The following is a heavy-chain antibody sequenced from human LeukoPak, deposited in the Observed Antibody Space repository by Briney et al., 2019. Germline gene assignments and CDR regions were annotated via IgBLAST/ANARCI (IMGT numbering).Heavy chain of an antibody. J-gene: IGHJ4*02. Sequence: ASVKVSCKVSGYTLTELSMHWVRQAPGKGLEWMGGFDPEDGETIYVQKFQGRVTMTEDTSTDTAYMELSSLRSEDTAVYYCATDRGPGGSSWYIPYDWGQGTLVTVSS. V-gene: IGHV1-24*01. CDR1: GYTLTELS. CDR3: ATDRGPGGSSWYIPYD. CDR2: FDPEDGET. D-gene: IGHD6-13*01.